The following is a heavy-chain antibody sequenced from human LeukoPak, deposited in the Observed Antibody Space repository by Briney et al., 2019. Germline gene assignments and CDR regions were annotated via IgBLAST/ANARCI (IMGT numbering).Heavy chain of an antibody. V-gene: IGHV3-23*01. CDR1: GFTFSSYA. CDR3: ARDPTSYYDSSGYPSPSYYFDF. D-gene: IGHD3-22*01. Sequence: GGSLRLSCAASGFTFSSYAMTWVRQAPGKGLVWVSAISGSGGATSYADSVKGRFTISRDNSKNTLYLQMNSLRAEDTAVYYCARDPTSYYDSSGYPSPSYYFDFWGQGTLVTVSS. J-gene: IGHJ4*02. CDR2: ISGSGGAT.